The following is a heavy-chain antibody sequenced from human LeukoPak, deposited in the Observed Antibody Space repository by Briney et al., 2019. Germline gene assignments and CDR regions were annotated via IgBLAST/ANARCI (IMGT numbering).Heavy chain of an antibody. V-gene: IGHV3-30-3*01. CDR2: ISYDGSNK. J-gene: IGHJ6*02. CDR1: GFTFSSYA. CDR3: ARPLPQWDCSSTSCPYYYYGMDV. Sequence: GRSLRLSCAASGFTFSSYAMHWVRQAPGKGLEWVAVISYDGSNKYYGDSVKGRFTISRDNSKNTLYLQMNSLRAEDTAVYYCARPLPQWDCSSTSCPYYYYGMDVWGQGTTVTVSS. D-gene: IGHD2-2*01.